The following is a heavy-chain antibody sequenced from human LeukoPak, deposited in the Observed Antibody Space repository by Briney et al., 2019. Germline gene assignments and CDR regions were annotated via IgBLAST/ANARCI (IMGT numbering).Heavy chain of an antibody. V-gene: IGHV3-30*18. CDR2: ISYDGSNK. J-gene: IGHJ4*02. Sequence: GGSLRLSCAASGFPFSNYGMNWVRQAPGKGLEWVAVISYDGSNKYYADSVKGRFTISRDNSKNTLYLQMNSLRAEDTAVYYRAKGHSSGLWGRFDYWGQGTLVTVSS. CDR3: AKGHSSGLWGRFDY. D-gene: IGHD6-19*01. CDR1: GFPFSNYG.